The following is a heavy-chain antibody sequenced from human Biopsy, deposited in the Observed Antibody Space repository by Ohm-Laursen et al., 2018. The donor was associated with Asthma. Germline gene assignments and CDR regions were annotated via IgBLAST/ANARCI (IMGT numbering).Heavy chain of an antibody. V-gene: IGHV3-53*01. CDR3: ARGDSSNWSHYYFDY. J-gene: IGHJ4*02. D-gene: IGHD3-22*01. Sequence: SLRLSCAASGFAVSRDHMFWVRQAPGKGLEWVSVIYSGGTSHTADSVRGRFTISRVYSKNTLYLQMHSLRAEDTAVYYFARGDSSNWSHYYFDYWGQGTLVTVSS. CDR1: GFAVSRDH. CDR2: IYSGGTS.